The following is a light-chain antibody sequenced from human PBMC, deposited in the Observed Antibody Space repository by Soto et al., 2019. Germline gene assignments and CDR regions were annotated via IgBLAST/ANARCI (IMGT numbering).Light chain of an antibody. Sequence: EILMTQSPATLSVSPGERATLSCRASQSVSSRLAWYQQKPGQAPRLLISGASSRATGIPDRFSGSGSATDFTLTISRLEPEDFALYYCQQYGSSPITFGQGTRLE. CDR2: GAS. CDR1: QSVSSR. V-gene: IGKV3-20*01. J-gene: IGKJ5*01. CDR3: QQYGSSPIT.